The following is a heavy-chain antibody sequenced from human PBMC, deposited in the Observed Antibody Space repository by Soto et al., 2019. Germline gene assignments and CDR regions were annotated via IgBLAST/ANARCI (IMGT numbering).Heavy chain of an antibody. CDR2: INHSGST. D-gene: IGHD2-15*01. Sequence: PSETLSLTCAVYGGSFSGYYWSWIRQPPGKGLEWIGEINHSGSTNYNPSLKSRVTISVDTSKNQFSLKLSSVTAADTAVYYCARGTVGVVAATPCFDYWGQGTLVTVSS. CDR3: ARGTVGVVAATPCFDY. J-gene: IGHJ4*02. CDR1: GGSFSGYY. V-gene: IGHV4-34*01.